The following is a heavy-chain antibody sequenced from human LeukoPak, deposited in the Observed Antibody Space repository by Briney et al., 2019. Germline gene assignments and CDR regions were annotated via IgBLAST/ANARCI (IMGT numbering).Heavy chain of an antibody. CDR2: IPYDGAYK. V-gene: IGHV3-30*02. CDR1: GFTFSSYG. Sequence: GGSLRLSCAASGFTFSSYGMHWVRQAPGKGLEWVAFIPYDGAYKYYADSVKGRFTISRDDSKNMVYLQVNSLRPGDTAVYYCAKRDSKSSGYSFDHWGQGTLVTVSS. D-gene: IGHD3-22*01. CDR3: AKRDSKSSGYSFDH. J-gene: IGHJ4*02.